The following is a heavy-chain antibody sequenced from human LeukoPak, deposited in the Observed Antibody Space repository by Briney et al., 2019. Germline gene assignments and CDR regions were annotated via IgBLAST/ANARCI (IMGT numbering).Heavy chain of an antibody. V-gene: IGHV3-23*01. CDR1: GFTFSSYA. CDR3: ANPVSPRARPYYYYGMDV. CDR2: ISGSGGST. Sequence: GGSLRLSCAASGFTFSSYAMIWVRHAPGKALERVSAISGSGGSTYYADSVKGRFTISRDNSKNTLYLQMNSLRAEDTAVYYCANPVSPRARPYYYYGMDVWGQGTTVTVSS. J-gene: IGHJ6*02.